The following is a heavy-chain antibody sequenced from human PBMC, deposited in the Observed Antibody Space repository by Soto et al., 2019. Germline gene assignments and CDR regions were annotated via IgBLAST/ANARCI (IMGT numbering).Heavy chain of an antibody. CDR1: GFTFTSYG. CDR2: ILHDGSAE. V-gene: IGHV3-30*03. D-gene: IGHD4-4*01. Sequence: TGGSPRLSCAASGFTFTSYGMHWVRQAPGKGLEWMALILHDGSAEYYADSVKGRFTISRDNSKNTLYLQMNSLRAEDTVVYYCARSRDGYSFYFYYGMDGWGQGTAVTVSS. CDR3: ARSRDGYSFYFYYGMDG. J-gene: IGHJ6*02.